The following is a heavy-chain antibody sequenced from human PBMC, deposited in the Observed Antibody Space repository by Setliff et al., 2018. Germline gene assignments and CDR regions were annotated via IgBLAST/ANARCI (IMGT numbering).Heavy chain of an antibody. CDR3: ARVRITPYCMDV. Sequence: SLTCTVSGGSMGSYYWTWIRQSAGKGLEWIGRVYTTGSTAFNPSLNSRVTVSLDKSKNQFSLKLYSVTAADTAVYFCARVRITPYCMDVWGKGTTVTVSS. V-gene: IGHV4-4*07. CDR1: GGSMGSYY. J-gene: IGHJ6*03. D-gene: IGHD3-10*01. CDR2: VYTTGST.